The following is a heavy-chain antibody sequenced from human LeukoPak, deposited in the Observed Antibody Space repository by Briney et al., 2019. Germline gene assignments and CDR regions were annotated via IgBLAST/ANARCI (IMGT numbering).Heavy chain of an antibody. V-gene: IGHV1-24*01. Sequence: ASVKVSCKVSGDSLTELSIHWVRQAPGKGLEWMGGFDPEDVGETIYAQKFQGRLTMTEDTSTDTSYMELSSLIFDDTAVYYCTLSAGPNAFDIWCQGTLVTVSS. CDR1: GDSLTELS. J-gene: IGHJ3*02. CDR2: FDPEDVGET. CDR3: TLSAGPNAFDI.